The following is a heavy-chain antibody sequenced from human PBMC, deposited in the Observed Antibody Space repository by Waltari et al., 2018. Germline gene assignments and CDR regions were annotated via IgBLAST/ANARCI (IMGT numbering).Heavy chain of an antibody. V-gene: IGHV3-11*04. J-gene: IGHJ3*01. CDR1: GFHFSHYY. D-gene: IGHD2-15*01. CDR3: ARGYCNGGRCYAYPFDL. CDR2: IRKNNITT. Sequence: QVQMVESGGGLVKPGGSLKLSCAGSGFHFSHYYIRWIRQDPGEVLEVFAYIRKNNITTHYGDAMKGRLTISRDNAKKVVYLQMNSLRGDDSAVYYCARGYCNGGRCYAYPFDLCGQGTMVTVSS.